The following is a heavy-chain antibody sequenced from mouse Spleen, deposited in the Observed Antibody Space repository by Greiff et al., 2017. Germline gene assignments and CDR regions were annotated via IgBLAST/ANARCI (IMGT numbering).Heavy chain of an antibody. CDR2: ISRGSSII. Sequence: EVPRVESGGGLVKPGGSLKLSCSASGFTFSAYGMHWVRQTPEKGLSWVAYISRGSSIIYYAETVNGRLPSSRDKAKNTRFLQMTSLRSEDTAMYYCARGAKFAYWGQGTLVTVSA. CDR3: ARGAKFAY. J-gene: IGHJ3*01. CDR1: GFTFSAYG. V-gene: IGHV5-17*01.